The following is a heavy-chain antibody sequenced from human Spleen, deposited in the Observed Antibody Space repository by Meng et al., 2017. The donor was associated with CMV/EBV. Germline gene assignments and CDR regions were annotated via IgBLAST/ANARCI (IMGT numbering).Heavy chain of an antibody. V-gene: IGHV3-11*04. J-gene: IGHJ4*02. CDR2: ISSGGSTI. CDR1: ELTLSDYY. Sequence: ADSELTLSDYYMSWSRQAPGKGLEWVSYISSGGSTIYYADSVKGRFTISRDNAKNSVYLQMNSLRAEDTAVYYCASNGGLAGRLLYYWGRGTLVTVSS. D-gene: IGHD2-15*01. CDR3: ASNGGLAGRLLYY.